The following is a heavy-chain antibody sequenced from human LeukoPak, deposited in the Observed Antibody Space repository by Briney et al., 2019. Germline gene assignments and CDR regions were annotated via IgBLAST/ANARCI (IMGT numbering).Heavy chain of an antibody. Sequence: GWSLRLSCAASGFTFSSNSLSWVRQAPGKGLEWVSAISGGNGKTYYADSVKGRFTISRDNSRNMLYLQMNSLRAEDTAVYYCAEDLSPAADWGQGTLVAVSS. J-gene: IGHJ4*02. D-gene: IGHD2-2*01. V-gene: IGHV3-23*01. CDR2: ISGGNGKT. CDR1: GFTFSSNS. CDR3: AEDLSPAAD.